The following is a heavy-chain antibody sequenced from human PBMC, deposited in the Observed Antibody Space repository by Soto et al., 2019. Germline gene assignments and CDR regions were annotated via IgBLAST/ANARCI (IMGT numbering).Heavy chain of an antibody. CDR3: ARESEIFTSSFDY. V-gene: IGHV3-21*04. CDR1: GFTFRRYN. Sequence: PGGSLTLSCAASGFTFRRYNMNWVRQAPGKGLEWVSSISSTTNYIYYADSMKGRFTVSRDNARNSVYLEMNSLSAEATAVYYGARESEIFTSSFDYWGQGTLVTVSS. J-gene: IGHJ4*02. CDR2: ISSTTNYI.